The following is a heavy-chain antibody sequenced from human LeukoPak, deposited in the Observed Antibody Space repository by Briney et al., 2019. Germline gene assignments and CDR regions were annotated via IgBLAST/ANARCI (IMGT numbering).Heavy chain of an antibody. D-gene: IGHD2-15*01. CDR2: IIPIFGTA. V-gene: IGHV1-69*01. J-gene: IGHJ4*02. CDR1: GGTFSSYA. CDR3: AREGLYCSGGSCYLLGYFDY. Sequence: ASVKVSCKASGGTFSSYAISWVRQAPGQGLEWMGGIIPIFGTANYAQKFQGRDTITADESTSTAYMELSSLRSEDTAVYYCAREGLYCSGGSCYLLGYFDYWGQGTLVTVSS.